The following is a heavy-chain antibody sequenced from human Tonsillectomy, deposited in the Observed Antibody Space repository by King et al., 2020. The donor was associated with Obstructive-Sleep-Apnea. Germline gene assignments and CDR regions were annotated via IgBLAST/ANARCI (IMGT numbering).Heavy chain of an antibody. CDR3: ERDTRGDILTGP. D-gene: IGHD3-9*01. V-gene: IGHV3-74*01. J-gene: IGHJ5*02. Sequence: VQLVESGGGLVQPGGSLRLSCAASGFTFSSYWMHWVRQAPGKGLVGVSRINSDGSSTSYADSVKGRFTITRDNAKNTLYLQMNSLRAEDTAVYYCERDTRGDILTGPGGQGPLVPVLS. CDR2: INSDGSST. CDR1: GFTFSSYW.